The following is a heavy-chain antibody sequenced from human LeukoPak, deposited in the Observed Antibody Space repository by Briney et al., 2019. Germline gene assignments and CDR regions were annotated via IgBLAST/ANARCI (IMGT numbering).Heavy chain of an antibody. CDR2: IYYSGST. Sequence: PSQTLSLTCTVSGGSISSGDYYWSWIRQPPGKGLEWIGYIYYSGSTYYNPSLKSRVTISVDTSKNLFSLKLSSVTAADTAVYYCARQQGYDILTGYYFDYWGQGTLVTVSS. CDR3: ARQQGYDILTGYYFDY. D-gene: IGHD3-9*01. V-gene: IGHV4-30-4*01. J-gene: IGHJ4*02. CDR1: GGSISSGDYY.